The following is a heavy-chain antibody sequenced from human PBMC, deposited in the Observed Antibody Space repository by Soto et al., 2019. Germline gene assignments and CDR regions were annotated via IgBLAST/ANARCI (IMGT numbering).Heavy chain of an antibody. V-gene: IGHV3-23*01. J-gene: IGHJ4*02. Sequence: GGSLRLSCAASGFTFSSYAMSWVRQAPGKGLEWVSAISGSGGSTYYADSVKGRFTISRDNSKNTLYLQMNSLRAEDTAVYYCAKFHVLRYFDWLLYREYYFDYWGQGTLVTVSS. CDR3: AKFHVLRYFDWLLYREYYFDY. D-gene: IGHD3-9*01. CDR1: GFTFSSYA. CDR2: ISGSGGST.